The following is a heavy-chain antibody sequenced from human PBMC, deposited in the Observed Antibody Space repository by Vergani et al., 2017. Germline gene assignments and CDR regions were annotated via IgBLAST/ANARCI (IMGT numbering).Heavy chain of an antibody. V-gene: IGHV1-46*03. CDR2: IYPSGGT. CDR3: ARDGSGGSPFAMDV. CDR1: GYTLTSYD. Sequence: QVQLVQSGAEVKKPGAPVQVSCKASGYTLTSYDMHWVRRAPGQGLGWMGKIYPSGGTNYAQKFQGRVTMTKDTSTSTVDMELSSLRSEDTAMYYCARDGSGGSPFAMDVWGQGTTVTVSS. D-gene: IGHD2-15*01. J-gene: IGHJ6*02.